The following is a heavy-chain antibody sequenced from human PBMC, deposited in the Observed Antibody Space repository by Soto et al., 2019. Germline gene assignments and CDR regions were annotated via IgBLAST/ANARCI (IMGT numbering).Heavy chain of an antibody. J-gene: IGHJ4*02. V-gene: IGHV4-39*01. Sequence: PSETLSLTCTVSGGSISSSSYYWGWIRQPPGKGLEWIGSIYYSGSTYYNPSLKSRVTISVDTSKNQFSLKLSSVTAADTAVYYCARPLRGWYYFDYWGQGTLVTVSS. CDR1: GGSISSSSYY. CDR2: IYYSGST. CDR3: ARPLRGWYYFDY.